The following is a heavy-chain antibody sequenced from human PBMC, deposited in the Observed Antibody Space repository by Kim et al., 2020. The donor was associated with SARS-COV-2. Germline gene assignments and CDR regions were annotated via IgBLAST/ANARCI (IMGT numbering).Heavy chain of an antibody. J-gene: IGHJ6*02. Sequence: SETLSLTCTVSGGSISSYYWSWIRQPPGKGLEWIGYIYYSGSTNYNPSLKSRVTISVDTSKNQFSLKLSSVTAADTAVYYCARRAGGSTGYYGMDVWGQGTTVTVSS. CDR2: IYYSGST. CDR1: GGSISSYY. CDR3: ARRAGGSTGYYGMDV. V-gene: IGHV4-59*01. D-gene: IGHD1-26*01.